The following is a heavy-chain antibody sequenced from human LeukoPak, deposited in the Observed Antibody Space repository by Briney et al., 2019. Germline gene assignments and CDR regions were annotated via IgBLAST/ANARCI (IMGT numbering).Heavy chain of an antibody. CDR1: GGSISNYY. D-gene: IGHD6-13*01. V-gene: IGHV4-4*07. CDR2: YYTSGGT. Sequence: SETLSLTCTASGGSISNYYWTWIRQPAGKGLECIGRYYTSGGTNYNPSLKSRATMSVDTSKNQFSLRLISVTAADTAIYYCAASSFGHGIFDIWGQGTMVTVSS. J-gene: IGHJ3*02. CDR3: AASSFGHGIFDI.